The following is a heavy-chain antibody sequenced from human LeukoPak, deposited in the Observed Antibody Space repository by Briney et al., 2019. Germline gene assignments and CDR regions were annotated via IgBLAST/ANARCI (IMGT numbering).Heavy chain of an antibody. D-gene: IGHD3-3*01. V-gene: IGHV1-69*04. CDR3: ARDPRTYYDFWSGYSDNDGY. J-gene: IGHJ4*02. CDR1: GGTFSSYT. CDR2: IIPTLGIA. Sequence: SVKVSCKASGGTFSSYTISWVRQAPGQGLEWMGRIIPTLGIANYAQKFQGRVTITADKSTSTAYMELSSLRSEDTAVYYCARDPRTYYDFWSGYSDNDGYWGQGTLVTVSS.